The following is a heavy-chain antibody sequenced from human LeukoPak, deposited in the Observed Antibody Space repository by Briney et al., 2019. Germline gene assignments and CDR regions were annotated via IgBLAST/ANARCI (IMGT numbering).Heavy chain of an antibody. CDR2: ITPSSDII. CDR1: GFSFSNYY. D-gene: IGHD3-3*01. CDR3: ARVVPGVTGGDY. Sequence: GGSLRLSCAASGFSFSNYYMIWVRQAPGKGLECISYITPSSDIIHYADSVKGRFAVSRDNAKNLLYLRMNSLRVEDTALYYCARVVPGVTGGDYWGRGTLVSVSS. V-gene: IGHV3-48*01. J-gene: IGHJ4*02.